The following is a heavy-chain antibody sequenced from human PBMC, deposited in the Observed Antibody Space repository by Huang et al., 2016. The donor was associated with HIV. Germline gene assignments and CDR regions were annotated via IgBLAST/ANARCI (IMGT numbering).Heavy chain of an antibody. Sequence: VESGGRLVQPGGSIRLSCVGSTFTFGAYWMSWVRQSPGKGLEWVDKIKQDESEKYYVESVKGRFNIARDNAKKVLFLEMNNVRVEDTATYYCATKTAAMDIWGQGTTVTVS. CDR3: ATKTAAMDI. D-gene: IGHD1-7*01. V-gene: IGHV3-7*01. CDR2: IKQDESEK. J-gene: IGHJ6*02. CDR1: TFTFGAYW.